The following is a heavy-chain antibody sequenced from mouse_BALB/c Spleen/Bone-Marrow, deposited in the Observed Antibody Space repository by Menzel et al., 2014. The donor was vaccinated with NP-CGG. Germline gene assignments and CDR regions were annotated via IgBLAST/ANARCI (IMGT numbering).Heavy chain of an antibody. J-gene: IGHJ2*01. Sequence: VQGVESGAELVRPAYSVKIFCKASGYAFSSYWMNWVKQRLGQGLEWFGQIYPGDGDTTYSGKFKGKATLTADESSSTAYMQLSSLTSEDSAVYFCAFGNYDFDYWGQGTTLTVSS. CDR3: AFGNYDFDY. CDR2: IYPGDGDT. V-gene: IGHV1-80*01. D-gene: IGHD2-1*01. CDR1: GYAFSSYW.